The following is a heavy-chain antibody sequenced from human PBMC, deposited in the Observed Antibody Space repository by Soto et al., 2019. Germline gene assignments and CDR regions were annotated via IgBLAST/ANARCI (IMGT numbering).Heavy chain of an antibody. CDR3: ARGRSRLLQNGFDY. J-gene: IGHJ4*02. V-gene: IGHV3-21*01. Sequence: GGSLRLSCAASGFTFSSYSMNWVRQAPGKGLEWVSSISSSSSYIYYADSVKGRFTISRDNAKNSLYLQMNSLRAEDTAVYYCARGRSRLLQNGFDYWGQGTLVTVSS. CDR2: ISSSSSYI. D-gene: IGHD2-15*01. CDR1: GFTFSSYS.